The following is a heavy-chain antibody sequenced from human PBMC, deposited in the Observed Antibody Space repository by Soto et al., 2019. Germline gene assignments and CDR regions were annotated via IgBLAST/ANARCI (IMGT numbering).Heavy chain of an antibody. CDR3: ARKPSGFFDY. Sequence: PSETLFLTCAVCGGSFSGYYWSWIRQPPGKGLEWIGEINHSGSTNYNPSLKSRVTISVDTSKNQFSLKLSSVTAADTAVYYCARKPSGFFDYWGQGTLVTVS. CDR2: INHSGST. V-gene: IGHV4-34*01. CDR1: GGSFSGYY. D-gene: IGHD6-6*01. J-gene: IGHJ4*02.